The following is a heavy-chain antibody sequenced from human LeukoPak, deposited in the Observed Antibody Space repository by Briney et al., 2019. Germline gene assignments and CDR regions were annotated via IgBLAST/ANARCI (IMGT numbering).Heavy chain of an antibody. CDR1: GYTFTDYS. CDR2: INPNGGGT. J-gene: IGHJ3*02. Sequence: GASVKVSCKASGYTFTDYSMHWVRQAPGQGLEWMGWINPNGGGTNYAQNFQGRVTMTRDTSISTAYMELSGLRSDDTAVYYCTRDPEFGAFDIWGQGTMVTVSS. CDR3: TRDPEFGAFDI. D-gene: IGHD3-16*01. V-gene: IGHV1-2*02.